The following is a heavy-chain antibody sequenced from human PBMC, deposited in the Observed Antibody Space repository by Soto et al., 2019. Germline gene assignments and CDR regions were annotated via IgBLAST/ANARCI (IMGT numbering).Heavy chain of an antibody. CDR3: ARFLMIQGYFDY. CDR1: GGSISSSSYY. V-gene: IGHV4-39*01. J-gene: IGHJ4*02. CDR2: IYYSGST. Sequence: SETLSLTCTVSGGSISSSSYYWGWIRQPPGKGLEWIGSIYYSGSTYYNPSLKSRVTISVDTSKNQFSLKLSSVTAADTAVYYCARFLMIQGYFDYWGQGTLVTVSS. D-gene: IGHD3-16*01.